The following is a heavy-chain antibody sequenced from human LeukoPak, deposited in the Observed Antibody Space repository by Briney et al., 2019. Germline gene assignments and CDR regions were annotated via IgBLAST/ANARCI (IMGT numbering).Heavy chain of an antibody. J-gene: IGHJ4*02. CDR3: AQEVKSSGWYGARQDY. CDR1: GLTFSRYG. V-gene: IGHV3-30*02. CDR2: IWYDGNNI. D-gene: IGHD6-19*01. Sequence: GGALRVSFPASGLTFSRYGMHEVRQAPGKELEGVGVIWYDGNNIYYVGSVKGPFTLSRDNSKNTLYMQKNSLRDEDTALYYSAQEVKSSGWYGARQDYWGQGTLVTVSS.